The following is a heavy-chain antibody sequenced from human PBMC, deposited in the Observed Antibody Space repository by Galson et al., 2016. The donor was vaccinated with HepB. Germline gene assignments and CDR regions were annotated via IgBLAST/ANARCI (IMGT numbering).Heavy chain of an antibody. CDR2: IDHSGNT. J-gene: IGHJ4*02. D-gene: IGHD1-26*01. V-gene: IGHV4-34*01. Sequence: LSLTCAVNGGSFSAYFWTWIRQPPGKGLEWIGEIDHSGNTKYNPSLKGRFTMSVDTSKTQFSLKLSSVTAADTAVYYCARHSHTVGLDFWGQGTLVTVSS. CDR1: GGSFSAYF. CDR3: ARHSHTVGLDF.